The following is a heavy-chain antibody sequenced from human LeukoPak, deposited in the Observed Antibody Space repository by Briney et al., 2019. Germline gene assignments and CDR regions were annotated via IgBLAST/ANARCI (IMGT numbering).Heavy chain of an antibody. D-gene: IGHD3-9*01. V-gene: IGHV3-66*01. J-gene: IGHJ4*02. CDR1: GFTFSSYA. CDR3: ARDHYDILTGYYGGFSDY. CDR2: IYSGGST. Sequence: GGSLRLSCAASGFTFSSYAMSWVRQAPGKGLEWVSVIYSGGSTYYADSVKGRFTISRDNSKNTLYLQMNSLRAEDTAVYYCARDHYDILTGYYGGFSDYWGQGTLVTVSS.